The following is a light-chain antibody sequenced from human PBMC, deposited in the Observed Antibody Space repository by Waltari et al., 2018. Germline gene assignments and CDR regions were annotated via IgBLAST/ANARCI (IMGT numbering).Light chain of an antibody. CDR2: DVS. Sequence: QSALTQPASVSGSPGQSITISCTGTSSDVGGYNYVSSNQQYPYKAPKLMIYDVSKRPSGFSNRFSGAKSGNTASLTFSGLQAEDEADYYCCSYAGSSTHVLFGGGTKLTVL. V-gene: IGLV2-23*02. CDR1: SSDVGGYNY. J-gene: IGLJ2*01. CDR3: CSYAGSSTHVL.